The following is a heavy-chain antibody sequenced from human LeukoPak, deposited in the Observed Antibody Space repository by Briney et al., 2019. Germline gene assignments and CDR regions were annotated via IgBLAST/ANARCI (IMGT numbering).Heavy chain of an antibody. CDR3: ARQGLWRYASY. D-gene: IGHD3-16*01. CDR2: IYYSGST. CDR1: GGSICSRDFY. V-gene: IGHV4-39*01. Sequence: SETLSLTCTVSGGSICSRDFYWGWIRQPPGKGLEWIGGIYYSGSTYYNPSLKSRVTISVDTSKNQFSLKLRSATAADTAVYYCARQGLWRYASYWGQGSLVTVSS. J-gene: IGHJ4*02.